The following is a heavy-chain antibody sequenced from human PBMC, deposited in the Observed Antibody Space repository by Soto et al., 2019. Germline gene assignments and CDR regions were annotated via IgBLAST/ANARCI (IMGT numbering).Heavy chain of an antibody. CDR1: GFTFETYA. Sequence: QVQLVESGGGVVQPGTSLRLSCAASGFTFETYAIHWVRLAPGKGLEWMAVISYDGSNKYYADSVKGRFTISRDNSKNTLYMQMNSLRAEDTAIYYCAKDHIVAAAPDYWGQGTLVTVSS. CDR2: ISYDGSNK. J-gene: IGHJ4*02. V-gene: IGHV3-30*18. D-gene: IGHD2-2*01. CDR3: AKDHIVAAAPDY.